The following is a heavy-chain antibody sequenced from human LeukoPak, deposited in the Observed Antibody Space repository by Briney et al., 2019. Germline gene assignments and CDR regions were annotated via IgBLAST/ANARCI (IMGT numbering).Heavy chain of an antibody. D-gene: IGHD6-13*01. CDR2: ISYDGSNK. CDR1: GFTFSIYG. J-gene: IGHJ4*02. CDR3: ARGLIAAAGYY. Sequence: GGSLRLSCAASGFTFSIYGMNWVRQAPGKGLEWVAVISYDGSNKYYADSVKGRFTISRDNSKNTLYLQMNSLRAEDTAVYYCARGLIAAAGYYWGQGTLVTVSS. V-gene: IGHV3-30*03.